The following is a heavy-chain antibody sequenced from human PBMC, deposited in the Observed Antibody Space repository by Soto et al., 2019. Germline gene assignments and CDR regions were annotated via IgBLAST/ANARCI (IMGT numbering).Heavy chain of an antibody. D-gene: IGHD3-3*01. CDR1: GYSLFSYY. Sequence: ASVKVSCKASGYSLFSYYIHWVRQAPGQGLEWMGRFLASGGNTDYAQRFRGRISMTRDTSTTNTVSLELTSLTSDDTAVYYCARGGATLFGVIDSWGQGTRVTVSS. J-gene: IGHJ4*02. CDR3: ARGGATLFGVIDS. CDR2: FLASGGNT. V-gene: IGHV1-46*01.